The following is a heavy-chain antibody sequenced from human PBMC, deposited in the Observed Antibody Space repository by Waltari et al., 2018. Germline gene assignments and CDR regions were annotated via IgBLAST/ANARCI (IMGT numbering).Heavy chain of an antibody. J-gene: IGHJ4*02. Sequence: EVQLVESGGGLVQPRGSLRLSCAASGFTFSTFEMNWVRQAPGKGLEWVSYSSSSGSTIYYADSVKVRFTISRDNAKNSLYLQMNSLRAEDTAVYYCARGQQQQDFDYWGQGTLVTVSS. CDR2: SSSSGSTI. D-gene: IGHD6-13*01. V-gene: IGHV3-48*03. CDR1: GFTFSTFE. CDR3: ARGQQQQDFDY.